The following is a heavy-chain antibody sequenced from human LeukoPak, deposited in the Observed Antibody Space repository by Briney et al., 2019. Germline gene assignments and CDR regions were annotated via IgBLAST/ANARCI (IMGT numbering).Heavy chain of an antibody. CDR2: ISSSSSTI. V-gene: IGHV3-48*02. J-gene: IGHJ3*02. Sequence: GGSLRLSCAASGFTFSSYSMNWVRQAPGKGLEWVSYISSSSSTIYYADSVKGRFTISRDNAKNSLYLQMNSLRDEDTAVYYCARVDDYGGKRGKYAFDIWGQGTMVTVSS. D-gene: IGHD4-23*01. CDR3: ARVDDYGGKRGKYAFDI. CDR1: GFTFSSYS.